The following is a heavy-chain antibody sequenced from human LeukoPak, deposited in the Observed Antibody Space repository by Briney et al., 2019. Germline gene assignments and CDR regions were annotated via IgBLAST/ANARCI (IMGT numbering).Heavy chain of an antibody. V-gene: IGHV4-34*01. CDR3: ARDPCSRSSCPLRY. CDR1: GGFLSGHY. Sequence: PSETLSLTCAVSGGFLSGHYCNWIRQTPGKGLEWIGEINHSGTTNYNPSLKSRVAISVDTSKNQCSLRLTSVTAADTAVYYCARDPCSRSSCPLRYWGQGTQVTVSS. CDR2: INHSGTT. J-gene: IGHJ4*02. D-gene: IGHD6-13*01.